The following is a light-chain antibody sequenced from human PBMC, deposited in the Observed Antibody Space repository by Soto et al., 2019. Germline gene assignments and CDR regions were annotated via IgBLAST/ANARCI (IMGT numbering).Light chain of an antibody. V-gene: IGKV3D-15*01. CDR1: QSVRSS. CDR2: GAS. J-gene: IGKJ5*01. Sequence: EIVMTQSPATLSVSPGERTTLSCRASQSVRSSLAWYQQKPGQAPRLLIYGASTRVTGIPPRFSGSGSGTEFTLTISSLQSEDFAVYYCQQYNNWPAITFGQGTRLEI. CDR3: QQYNNWPAIT.